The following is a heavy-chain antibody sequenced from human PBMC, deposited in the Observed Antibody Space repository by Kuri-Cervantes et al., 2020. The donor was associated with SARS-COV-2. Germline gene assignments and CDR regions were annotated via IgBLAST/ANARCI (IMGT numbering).Heavy chain of an antibody. CDR2: IYPGDSDT. Sequence: KVSCKGSGYSFTSYWIGWVRQMPGKGLEWMGIIYPGDSDTRYSPSFQGQVTISADKSISTAYLQWSSLKASDTAMYYCAPGVLEWLSNTDAFDIWGQGTMVTVSS. D-gene: IGHD3-3*01. J-gene: IGHJ3*02. CDR3: APGVLEWLSNTDAFDI. V-gene: IGHV5-51*01. CDR1: GYSFTSYW.